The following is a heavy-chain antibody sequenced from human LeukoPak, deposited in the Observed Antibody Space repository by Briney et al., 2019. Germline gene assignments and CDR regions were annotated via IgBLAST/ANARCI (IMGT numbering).Heavy chain of an antibody. CDR1: GFTFSSHR. D-gene: IGHD2-21*02. J-gene: IGHJ5*02. CDR3: TRRVNEYCGGDCYSGFWFDP. Sequence: GGSLRLSCAASGFTFSSHRMNWVRQAPGKGLEWVSDISRSSSDIHYADSVTGRFTISRDNAKNSVYLQMNSLKTEDTAVYYCTRRVNEYCGGDCYSGFWFDPWGQGTLVTVSS. CDR2: ISRSSSDI. V-gene: IGHV3-48*01.